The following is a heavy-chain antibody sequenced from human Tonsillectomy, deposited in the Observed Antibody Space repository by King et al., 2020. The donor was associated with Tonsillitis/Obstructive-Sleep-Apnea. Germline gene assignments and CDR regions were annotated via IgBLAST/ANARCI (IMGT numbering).Heavy chain of an antibody. D-gene: IGHD3-3*01. Sequence: QLVQSGAEVKKPGASVKVSCKASGYTFTGYYMHWVRQAPGQGLEWMGWINPNSGGTNYAQKFQGWVTMARDTSISTAYMELSRLRSDDTAVYYCARGGRYAFWSGFNGPHYYYSMDVWGRGTTVTVSS. V-gene: IGHV1-2*04. CDR3: ARGGRYAFWSGFNGPHYYYSMDV. J-gene: IGHJ6*03. CDR2: INPNSGGT. CDR1: GYTFTGYY.